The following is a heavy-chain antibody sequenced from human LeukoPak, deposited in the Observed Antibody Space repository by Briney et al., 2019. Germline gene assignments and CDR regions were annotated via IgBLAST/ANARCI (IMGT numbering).Heavy chain of an antibody. J-gene: IGHJ6*03. CDR2: ISGSGGST. Sequence: GGPLRLSCAASGFTFSSYAMSWVRQAPGKGLEWVSAISGSGGSTYYADSVKGRFTISRDNSKNTLYLQMNSLRAEDTAVYYCAKVGAARSPYYYYYMDVWGKGTTVTVSS. V-gene: IGHV3-23*01. CDR1: GFTFSSYA. CDR3: AKVGAARSPYYYYYMDV. D-gene: IGHD6-6*01.